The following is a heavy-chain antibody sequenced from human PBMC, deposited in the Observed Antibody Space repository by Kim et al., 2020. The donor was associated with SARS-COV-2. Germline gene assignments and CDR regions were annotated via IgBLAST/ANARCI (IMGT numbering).Heavy chain of an antibody. J-gene: IGHJ4*02. Sequence: AQKFQGRVTMTTCTATNTVYMDLRSLRSDDTAVYYCAREETVWGSYRYFDYWGQGTLVTVSS. CDR3: AREETVWGSYRYFDY. D-gene: IGHD3-16*02. V-gene: IGHV1-18*01.